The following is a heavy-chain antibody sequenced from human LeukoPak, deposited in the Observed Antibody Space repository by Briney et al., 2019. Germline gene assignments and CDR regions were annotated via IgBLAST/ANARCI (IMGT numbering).Heavy chain of an antibody. J-gene: IGHJ6*02. CDR2: FNPSGGVT. V-gene: IGHV1-46*01. CDR3: ARGCRVVPGVHNVGMTSYYNGMDV. D-gene: IGHD2-2*01. Sequence: ASVKVSCKASGYTFTSYYMHWVRQAPGLGLQWMGIFNPSGGVTSYAQKFQGRVTTTRDTSTSTVYMEVVSLRSEDTAVYYCARGCRVVPGVHNVGMTSYYNGMDVWGQGTTVTVSS. CDR1: GYTFTSYY.